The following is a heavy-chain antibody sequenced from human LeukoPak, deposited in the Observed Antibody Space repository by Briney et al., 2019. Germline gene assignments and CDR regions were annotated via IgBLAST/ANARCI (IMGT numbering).Heavy chain of an antibody. J-gene: IGHJ4*02. V-gene: IGHV3-7*03. Sequence: GALRLSCAASEFTFPMYWMSWVRQAPGKGLEWVADIKQDGSEKYYVDSVKGRFTISRQNAKNSLFLQMNSLRAEDTAVYYCARLKYSGSYPADYWGQGTLVTVSS. D-gene: IGHD1-26*01. CDR2: IKQDGSEK. CDR1: EFTFPMYW. CDR3: ARLKYSGSYPADY.